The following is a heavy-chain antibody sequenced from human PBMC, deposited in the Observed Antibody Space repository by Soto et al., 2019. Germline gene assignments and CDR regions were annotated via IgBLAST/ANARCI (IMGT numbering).Heavy chain of an antibody. CDR2: VNTGGTTT. CDR1: GFSFSDSH. J-gene: IGHJ5*02. V-gene: IGHV3-11*01. Sequence: GGSLRLSCAASGFSFSDSHMNWIRQAPGKGLEWISYVNTGGTTTYYADSVKGRFTISRDDAKNSLYLQMNSLRAEDTAVYYCARYDFLTAVLGGFDPWGQGTLVTVSS. D-gene: IGHD3-9*01. CDR3: ARYDFLTAVLGGFDP.